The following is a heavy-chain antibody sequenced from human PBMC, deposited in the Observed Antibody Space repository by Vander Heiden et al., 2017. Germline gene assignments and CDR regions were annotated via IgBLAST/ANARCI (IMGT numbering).Heavy chain of an antibody. D-gene: IGHD7-27*01. J-gene: IGHJ4*02. CDR2: MYWDDDK. CDR1: GFSLSTSGVG. V-gene: IGHV2-5*02. Sequence: QITLTESGPTLVKPTQALTLTCAFSGFSLSTSGVGVGWIRQPPGKAREWLALMYWDDDKRYNPSLKSRLTITKDTSNNQVVVTMTNVDPVDTATYYCAHRRVLLSTWNWGDFDYWGQGILVTVSS. CDR3: AHRRVLLSTWNWGDFDY.